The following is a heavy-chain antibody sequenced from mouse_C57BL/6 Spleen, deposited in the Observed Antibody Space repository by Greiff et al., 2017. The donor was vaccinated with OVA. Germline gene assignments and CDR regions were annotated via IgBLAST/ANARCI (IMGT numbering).Heavy chain of an antibody. J-gene: IGHJ4*01. D-gene: IGHD1-1*01. CDR1: GYSITSGYY. CDR2: ISYDGSN. CDR3: ARDRYYGSTPYAMDY. V-gene: IGHV3-6*01. Sequence: DVKLQESGPGLVKPSQSLSLTCSVTGYSITSGYYWNWIRQFPGNKLEWMGYISYDGSNNYNPSLKNRISITRDTSKNQFFLKLNSVTTEDTATYYCARDRYYGSTPYAMDYWGQGTSVTVSS.